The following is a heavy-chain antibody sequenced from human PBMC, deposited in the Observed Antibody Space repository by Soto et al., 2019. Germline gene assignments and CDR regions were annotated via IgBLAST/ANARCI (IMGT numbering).Heavy chain of an antibody. V-gene: IGHV3-13*04. CDR2: IGTAGDT. Sequence: EVQLVESGGGLVQPGGSLRLSCAASGYTFSNYDMHWVRQATGKGLEWVSGIGTAGDTYYLGSVKGRFTTSRENAKNSLYLQMNSLSAGDTAVYYCTRGAQGFDNWGQGTLVTVSS. CDR3: TRGAQGFDN. J-gene: IGHJ4*02. CDR1: GYTFSNYD.